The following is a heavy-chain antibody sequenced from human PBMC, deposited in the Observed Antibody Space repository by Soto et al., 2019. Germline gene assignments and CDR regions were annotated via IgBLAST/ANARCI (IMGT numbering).Heavy chain of an antibody. J-gene: IGHJ5*02. CDR3: AKGEGDEFWSGYYPFDP. D-gene: IGHD3-3*01. CDR1: GGSISSSSYY. Sequence: PSETLSLTCTVSGGSISSSSYYWGWIRQPPGKGLEWIGSIYYSGSTYYNPSLKSRVTISVDTSKNQFSLKLSSVTAADTAVYYCAKGEGDEFWSGYYPFDPWGQGTLVTVSS. CDR2: IYYSGST. V-gene: IGHV4-39*01.